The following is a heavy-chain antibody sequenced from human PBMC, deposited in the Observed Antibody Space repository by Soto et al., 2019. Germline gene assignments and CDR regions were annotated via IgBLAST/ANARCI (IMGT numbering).Heavy chain of an antibody. CDR3: AREAVVAAGGNYYYYYMDV. V-gene: IGHV3-13*01. J-gene: IGHJ6*03. D-gene: IGHD2-15*01. CDR1: GFTFSSYD. Sequence: EVQLVESGGGLVQPGGSLRLSCAASGFTFSSYDMHWVRQATGKGLEWVSAIGTAGDTYYPGSVKGRFTISRENAKNSLYLHMNSLRAGDTAVYYCAREAVVAAGGNYYYYYMDVWGKGTTVTVSS. CDR2: IGTAGDT.